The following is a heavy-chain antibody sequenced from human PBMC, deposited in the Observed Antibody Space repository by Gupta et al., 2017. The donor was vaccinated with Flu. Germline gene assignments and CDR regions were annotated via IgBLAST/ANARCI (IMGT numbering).Heavy chain of an antibody. D-gene: IGHD2-15*01. Sequence: LVESGGGLVKPGGSLRLSCAASGFTFSSYSMNWVRQAPGKGLEWVSSISSSSSYIYYADSVKGRFTISRDNAKNSLYLQMNSLRAEDTAVYYCALGSLLDDAFDIGGQGTMVTVSS. V-gene: IGHV3-21*01. J-gene: IGHJ3*02. CDR1: GFTFSSYS. CDR2: ISSSSSYI. CDR3: ALGSLLDDAFDI.